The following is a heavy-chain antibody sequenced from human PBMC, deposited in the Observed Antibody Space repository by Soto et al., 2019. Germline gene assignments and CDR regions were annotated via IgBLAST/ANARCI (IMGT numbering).Heavy chain of an antibody. CDR1: GFTFHGST. CDR3: TRAYENSNYYFDH. J-gene: IGHJ4*02. V-gene: IGHV3-73*01. D-gene: IGHD3-22*01. CDR2: ISIKPNNYAT. Sequence: HPGGSLRLSCVASGFTFHGSTMHWVRQASGKGLEWIGLISIKPNNYATVYAASVTGRFTISRDDSKNTAYLQMNSLKTEDTAVYYCTRAYENSNYYFDHWGRGTLVTVSS.